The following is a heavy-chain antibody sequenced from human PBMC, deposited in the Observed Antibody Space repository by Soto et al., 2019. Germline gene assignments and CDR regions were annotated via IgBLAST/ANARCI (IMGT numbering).Heavy chain of an antibody. Sequence: EVQLVESGGGLVKPGGSLRLSCAASGFTFSSYSMNWVRQAPGKGLEWVSSISSSSSYVYYADSVKGRFTISRDNAKNSLYLQMNSLRAEDTAVYYCARDGSGYAFDIWGQGTMVTVSS. J-gene: IGHJ3*02. V-gene: IGHV3-21*01. CDR1: GFTFSSYS. D-gene: IGHD2-2*03. CDR2: ISSSSSYV. CDR3: ARDGSGYAFDI.